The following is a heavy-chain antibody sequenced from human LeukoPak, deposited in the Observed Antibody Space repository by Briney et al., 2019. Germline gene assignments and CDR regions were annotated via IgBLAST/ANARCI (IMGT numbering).Heavy chain of an antibody. CDR2: ISYDGSNK. Sequence: AGSLRLSCAASGFTFISYGMHWVRPPPDKGLEWVAVISYDGSNKYYADSMKGRFTISRDTSKNPPYLQMDSLKAAETAVYYWAKGYCSGTSCYTLYDFDYWGQGTLVTVSS. J-gene: IGHJ4*02. D-gene: IGHD2-2*02. CDR1: GFTFISYG. V-gene: IGHV3-30*18. CDR3: AKGYCSGTSCYTLYDFDY.